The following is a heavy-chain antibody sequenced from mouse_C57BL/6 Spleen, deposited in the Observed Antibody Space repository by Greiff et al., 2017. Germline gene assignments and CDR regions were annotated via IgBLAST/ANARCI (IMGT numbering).Heavy chain of an antibody. V-gene: IGHV5-17*01. D-gene: IGHD2-1*01. CDR2: ISSGSSTI. J-gene: IGHJ3*01. CDR1: GFTFSDYG. CDR3: ASYGNYDTWCAY. Sequence: VQLQESGGGLVKPGGSLKLSCAASGFTFSDYGMHWVRQAPEKGLEWVAYISSGSSTIYYADTVKGRFTISRDNAKNTLFLQMTSLRSEDTAMYYCASYGNYDTWCAYWGQGTLVTVSA.